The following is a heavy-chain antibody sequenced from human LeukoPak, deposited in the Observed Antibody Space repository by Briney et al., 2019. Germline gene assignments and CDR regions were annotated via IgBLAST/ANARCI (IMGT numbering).Heavy chain of an antibody. J-gene: IGHJ4*02. V-gene: IGHV4-61*01. Sequence: SETLSLTCTVSGGSISSSSYYWSWIRQPPGKGLEWIGYIYYSGSTNYNPSLKSRVTISVDTSENQFSLKLSSVTAADTAVYYCARGDLRMAWLHWGQGTLVTVSS. CDR2: IYYSGST. CDR1: GGSISSSSYY. CDR3: ARGDLRMAWLH. D-gene: IGHD6-19*01.